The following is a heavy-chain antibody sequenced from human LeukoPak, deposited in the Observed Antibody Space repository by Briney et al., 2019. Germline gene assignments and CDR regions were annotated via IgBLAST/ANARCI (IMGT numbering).Heavy chain of an antibody. CDR3: ATYGANWGYYFDY. Sequence: GGSLRLSCAASGFTFSSYGMHWVRQAPGKGLEWVAFIRYDGSNKYYADSVKGRFTISRDNSKNTLYLQMNSLRAEDTAVYYCATYGANWGYYFDYWGQGTLVTVSS. D-gene: IGHD4-23*01. V-gene: IGHV3-30*02. J-gene: IGHJ4*02. CDR2: IRYDGSNK. CDR1: GFTFSSYG.